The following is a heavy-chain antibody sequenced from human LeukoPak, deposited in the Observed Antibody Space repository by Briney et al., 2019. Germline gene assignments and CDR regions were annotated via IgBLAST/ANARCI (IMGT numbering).Heavy chain of an antibody. CDR3: AKEYCSSTSCYVSD. CDR2: IRYDGSNK. D-gene: IGHD2-2*01. V-gene: IGHV3-30*02. J-gene: IGHJ4*02. Sequence: GGSLRLSCAASGFTFSSYGMHWVRQAPGEGLEWVAFIRYDGSNKYYADSAKGRFTISRDNSKNTLYLQMNSLRAEDTAVYYCAKEYCSSTSCYVSDWGQGTLVTVSS. CDR1: GFTFSSYG.